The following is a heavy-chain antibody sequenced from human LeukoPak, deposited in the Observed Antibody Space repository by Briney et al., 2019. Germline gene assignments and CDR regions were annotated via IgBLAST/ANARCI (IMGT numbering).Heavy chain of an antibody. J-gene: IGHJ4*02. D-gene: IGHD2-15*01. V-gene: IGHV4-4*02. CDR3: ARGTGESAYCSGGSCYYFDY. CDR1: GGSISSSNW. Sequence: SGTLSLTCAVSGGSISSSNWWSWVRQPPGKGLEWIGEIYHSGSTNYNPSLKSRVTISVDKSKNQFSLKLSSVTAADTAVYYCARGTGESAYCSGGSCYYFDYWGQGNLVTVSS. CDR2: IYHSGST.